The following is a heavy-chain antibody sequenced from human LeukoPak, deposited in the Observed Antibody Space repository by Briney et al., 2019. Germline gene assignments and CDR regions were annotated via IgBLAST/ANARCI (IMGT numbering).Heavy chain of an antibody. CDR1: GFPFSSYG. CDR3: AKDSGIAVAGIHPGGAFDY. V-gene: IGHV3-30*18. D-gene: IGHD6-19*01. J-gene: IGHJ4*02. CDR2: ISYDGSNK. Sequence: GSLRLSCAASGFPFSSYGMHWVRQAPGKGLEWVAVISYDGSNKYYADSVKGRFTISRDNSKNTLYLQMNSLRAEDTAVYYCAKDSGIAVAGIHPGGAFDYWGQGTLVTVSS.